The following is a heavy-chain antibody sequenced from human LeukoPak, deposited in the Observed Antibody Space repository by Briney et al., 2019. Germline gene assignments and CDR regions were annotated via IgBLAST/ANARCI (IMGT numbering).Heavy chain of an antibody. CDR1: GFTFSSYA. CDR3: ARDPPMTMGLYYYGMDV. CDR2: ISYDGSNK. D-gene: IGHD4/OR15-4a*01. Sequence: PGGSLRLSCAASGFTFSSYAMHWVRQAPGKGLEWVAVISYDGSNKYYADSVKGRFTISRDNSKNTLHLQMNSLRAEDTAVYYCARDPPMTMGLYYYGMDVWGQGTTVTVSS. J-gene: IGHJ6*02. V-gene: IGHV3-30-3*01.